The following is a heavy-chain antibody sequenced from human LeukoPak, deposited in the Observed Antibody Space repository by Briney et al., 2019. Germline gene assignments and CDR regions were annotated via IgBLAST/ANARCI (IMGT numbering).Heavy chain of an antibody. D-gene: IGHD2-15*01. CDR1: GFTFSSYG. J-gene: IGHJ4*02. V-gene: IGHV3-30*02. Sequence: GGSLRLSCAASGFTFSSYGMHWVRQAPGKGLEWVAFIRYDGSNKYYTDSVMGRFTISRDNSKNTLYLQMHSLRPEDTAVYYCARDLLLDYWGQGTLVTVSS. CDR3: ARDLLLDY. CDR2: IRYDGSNK.